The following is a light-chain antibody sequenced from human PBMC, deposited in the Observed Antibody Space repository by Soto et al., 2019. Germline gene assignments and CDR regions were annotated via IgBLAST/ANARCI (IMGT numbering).Light chain of an antibody. CDR1: QSVSSN. CDR2: GAS. J-gene: IGKJ1*01. V-gene: IGKV3-15*01. CDR3: QQYDIWPWT. Sequence: EIVMTQSLVTLSVSPGERATLSCRASQSVSSNLAWYQQKPGQAPRLLIFGASTRATGIPAKFSGSGSGTEFTLTISSLQSEDFAVYYCQQYDIWPWTFGQGTKVEVK.